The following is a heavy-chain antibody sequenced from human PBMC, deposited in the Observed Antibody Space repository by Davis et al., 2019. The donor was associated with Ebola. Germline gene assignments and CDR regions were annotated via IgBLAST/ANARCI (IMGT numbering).Heavy chain of an antibody. J-gene: IGHJ4*02. V-gene: IGHV4-34*01. Sequence: MPSETLSPTCAVYAGSFSGYYWSWIRQPPGKGLEWIGEINHSGSTYYNPSFKSRVTIPVDTSKNQFSLKLSSVTAADTAVYYCARVYKYSSSWYYDYWGQGTLVTVSS. CDR3: ARVYKYSSSWYYDY. D-gene: IGHD6-13*01. CDR1: AGSFSGYY. CDR2: INHSGST.